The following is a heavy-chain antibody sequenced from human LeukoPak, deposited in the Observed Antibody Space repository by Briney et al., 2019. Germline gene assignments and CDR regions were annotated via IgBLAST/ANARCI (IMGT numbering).Heavy chain of an antibody. D-gene: IGHD3-10*01. CDR2: INAGNGNT. J-gene: IGHJ4*02. V-gene: IGHV1-3*01. CDR3: ARVVVSFGEFYDY. CDR1: GYTLTSYV. Sequence: GASVKVSCKASGYTLTSYVMHWVRQAPGQRLEWMGWINAGNGNTKYSQKLQGRVTITRDTPASTAYMELSSLRSEDTAVYYCARVVVSFGEFYDYWGQGTLVTVSS.